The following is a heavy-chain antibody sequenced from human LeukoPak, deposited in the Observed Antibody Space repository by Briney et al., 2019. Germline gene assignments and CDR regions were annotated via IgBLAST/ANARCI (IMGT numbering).Heavy chain of an antibody. CDR1: GGSISDYY. V-gene: IGHV4-59*08. J-gene: IGHJ4*02. D-gene: IGHD3-10*01. CDR3: ARWGSNMAREKGDH. CDR2: IYYSGIT. Sequence: PSETLSLTCTVSGGSISDYYWSWIRQPPGKGLEWIGYIYYSGITNYNPSLKTRVTILVDTSKNQFSLKLSSVTAADTAVYYCARWGSNMAREKGDHWGQGTLVTVSS.